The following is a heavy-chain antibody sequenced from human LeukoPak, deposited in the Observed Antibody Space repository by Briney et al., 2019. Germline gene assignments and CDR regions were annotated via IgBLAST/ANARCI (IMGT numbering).Heavy chain of an antibody. J-gene: IGHJ4*02. CDR1: GYSISSGYY. CDR2: IYHSGST. CDR3: ARRDGIAELDY. Sequence: SETLSLTCAVSGYSISSGYYWGWIRQPPGKGLEWIGSIYHSGSTYYNPSLKSRVTISVDTSKNQFSLKLSSVTAADTAVYYYARRDGIAELDYWGQGTLVTVSS. D-gene: IGHD5-24*01. V-gene: IGHV4-38-2*01.